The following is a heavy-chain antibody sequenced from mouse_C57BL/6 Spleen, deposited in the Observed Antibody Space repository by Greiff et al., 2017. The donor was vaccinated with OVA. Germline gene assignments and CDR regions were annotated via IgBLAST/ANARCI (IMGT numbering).Heavy chain of an antibody. D-gene: IGHD2-4*01. CDR3: ARGGYDYALAY. CDR2: ISYDGSN. V-gene: IGHV3-6*01. CDR1: GYSITSGYY. Sequence: ESGPGLVKPSQSLSLTCSVTGYSITSGYYWNWIRQFPGNKLEWMGYISYDGSNNYNPSLKNRISITRDTSKNQFFLKLNSVTTEDTATYYCARGGYDYALAYWGQGTLVTVSA. J-gene: IGHJ3*01.